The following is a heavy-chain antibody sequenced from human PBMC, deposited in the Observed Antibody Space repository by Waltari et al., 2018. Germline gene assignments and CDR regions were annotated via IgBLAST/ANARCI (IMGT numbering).Heavy chain of an antibody. D-gene: IGHD3-22*01. V-gene: IGHV4-38-2*02. Sequence: GLVKPSETLSLTCTVSGYSISSGYYWGWIRQPPGKGLEWIGTIYHSGGTKYNPSLKSRVTISVDTSKNQFSLKLTSVTAADAAVYYCARLDRFSDYNWFDPWGHGTLVTVSS. CDR1: GYSISSGYY. CDR2: IYHSGGT. J-gene: IGHJ5*02. CDR3: ARLDRFSDYNWFDP.